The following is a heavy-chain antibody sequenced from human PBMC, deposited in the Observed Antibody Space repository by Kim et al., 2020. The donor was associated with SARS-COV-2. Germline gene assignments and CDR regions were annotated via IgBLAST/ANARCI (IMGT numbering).Heavy chain of an antibody. CDR1: GFTFSNYS. CDR2: ISSNSGNI. V-gene: IGHV3-48*02. CDR3: VRDYRYGSDY. J-gene: IGHJ4*01. Sequence: GGSLRLSCAASGFTFSNYSVNWVRQAPGKGLEWVSGISSNSGNIYYADSVKGRFTISRDNDKNSLYLQMNSLSDDDTAMYYCVRDYRYGSDYCGHGTLVTVSS. D-gene: IGHD5-18*01.